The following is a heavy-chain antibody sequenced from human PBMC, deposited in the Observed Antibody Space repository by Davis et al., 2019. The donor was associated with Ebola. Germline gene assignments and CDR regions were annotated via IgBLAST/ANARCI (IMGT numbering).Heavy chain of an antibody. J-gene: IGHJ6*02. D-gene: IGHD6-19*01. Sequence: SETLSLTCSVSGAPISSRSYYWGWIRQPPGKGLEWVGSFSYGDNTHYYNPSLRSRVTISVDTSRNQFTLQLNSVIPEDTAVYYCARGGWASGMDVWGQGTTVTVSS. V-gene: IGHV4-39*01. CDR2: FSYGDNTH. CDR3: ARGGWASGMDV. CDR1: GAPISSRSYY.